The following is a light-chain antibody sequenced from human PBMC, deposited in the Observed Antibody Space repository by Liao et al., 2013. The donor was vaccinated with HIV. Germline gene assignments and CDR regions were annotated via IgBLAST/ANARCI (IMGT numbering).Light chain of an antibody. CDR1: KLGDQY. Sequence: SYELTQSPSVSVSPGQTASVTCSGDKLGDQYVSWYQQRPGQSPMLVIYEDTKRPSGIPGRFSGSNSGNTATLTISGTQSLDEADYYCQAWDSSTDVVFGGGTKLTVL. V-gene: IGLV3-1*01. J-gene: IGLJ2*01. CDR2: EDT. CDR3: QAWDSSTDVV.